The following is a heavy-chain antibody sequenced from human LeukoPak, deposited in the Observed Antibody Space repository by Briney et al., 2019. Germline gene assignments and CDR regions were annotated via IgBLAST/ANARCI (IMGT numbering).Heavy chain of an antibody. V-gene: IGHV3-21*06. Sequence: PGGSLRLSCAASGFSFSSYGMNWVRQAPGKGLEWVSSISSSSSFISYADSVRGRFTISRDNAKNSLYLQMSSLRAEGTAVYYCARDGGSARWDAFDIWGQGTMVTVSS. CDR1: GFSFSSYG. D-gene: IGHD2-15*01. CDR3: ARDGGSARWDAFDI. CDR2: ISSSSSFI. J-gene: IGHJ3*02.